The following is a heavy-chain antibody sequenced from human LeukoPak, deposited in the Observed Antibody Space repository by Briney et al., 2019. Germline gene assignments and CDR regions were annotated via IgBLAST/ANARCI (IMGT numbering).Heavy chain of an antibody. V-gene: IGHV1-2*04. D-gene: IGHD6-19*01. CDR3: ARASPYSSGWFLDY. CDR1: GYTFTGYY. J-gene: IGHJ4*02. CDR2: INPNSGGT. Sequence: ASVKVSCKASGYTFTGYYMHWVRQAPGQGLEWMGWINPNSGGTNYAQKFQGWVTMTRDTSISTAYMELSRLRSDDTAVYYCARASPYSSGWFLDYWGQGTLVTVSS.